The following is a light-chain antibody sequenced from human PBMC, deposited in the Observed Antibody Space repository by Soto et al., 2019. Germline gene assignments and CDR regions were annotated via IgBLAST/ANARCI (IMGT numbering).Light chain of an antibody. CDR2: DAS. J-gene: IGKJ1*01. Sequence: DIQMTQSPSTLSASLGDRVNINCRASQSISSWLAWYRQKPGKAPKLLIYDASSLESGVPSRFSGSGSGTEFTLTISSLQPDDFATYYCQQYNSYSRTCGQGTKVDIK. V-gene: IGKV1-5*01. CDR1: QSISSW. CDR3: QQYNSYSRT.